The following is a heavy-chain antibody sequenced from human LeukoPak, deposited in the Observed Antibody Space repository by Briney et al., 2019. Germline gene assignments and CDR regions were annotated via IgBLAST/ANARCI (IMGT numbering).Heavy chain of an antibody. Sequence: PSETLSLTCAVSGGSITSTNWWSWVRQPPGKGLEWVGDIYHGGSTNYNPSLKSRVTMSVDKSKNQFSLTLTSVTAADTAVYYCARLDSTGYYTAFDIWGQGTMVTVSS. D-gene: IGHD3-22*01. CDR3: ARLDSTGYYTAFDI. V-gene: IGHV4-4*02. CDR1: GGSITSTNW. CDR2: IYHGGST. J-gene: IGHJ3*02.